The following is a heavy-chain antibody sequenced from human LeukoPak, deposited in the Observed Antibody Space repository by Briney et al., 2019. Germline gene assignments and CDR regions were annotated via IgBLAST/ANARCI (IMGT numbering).Heavy chain of an antibody. CDR1: GFTFSIYA. J-gene: IGHJ6*02. CDR2: ISGGGGST. V-gene: IGHV3-23*01. CDR3: ADLDRLGYYDRGLGGYGMDV. Sequence: GGSLTLFRAAAGFTFSIYAMSWVRLAPGNGREWVSAISGGGGSTYDADSVKDRFTISRDNSKNTLYLQINSLRPEHTAVYSCADLDRLGYYDRGLGGYGMDVWGQGTTVTVSS. D-gene: IGHD3-22*01.